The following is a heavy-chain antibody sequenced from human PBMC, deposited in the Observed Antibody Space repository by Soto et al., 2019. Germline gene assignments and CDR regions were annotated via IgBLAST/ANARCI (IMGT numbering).Heavy chain of an antibody. V-gene: IGHV1-69*13. CDR2: IIPIFGTA. J-gene: IGHJ6*02. CDR1: GGTFSSYA. CDR3: ARDQNGDYGYYYYYGMDV. D-gene: IGHD4-17*01. Sequence: GASVKVSCKASGGTFSSYAIGWVRQAPGQGLEWMGGIIPIFGTANYAQKFQGRVTITADESTSTAYMELSSLRSEDTAVYYCARDQNGDYGYYYYYGMDVWGQGTTVTVSS.